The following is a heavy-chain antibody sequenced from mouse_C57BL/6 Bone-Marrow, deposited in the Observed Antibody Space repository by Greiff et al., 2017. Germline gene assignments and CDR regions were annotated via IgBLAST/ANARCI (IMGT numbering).Heavy chain of an antibody. Sequence: VQLQQSGAELVRPGSSVKLSCKASGYTFTSYWMHWVKQRPIQGLEWIGNIDPSDSETHYNQKFKDKATLTVDKSSSTAYMQLSSLTSEDAAVYYCARLLVRAMDDWGKGTSVTVSS. CDR2: IDPSDSET. CDR1: GYTFTSYW. D-gene: IGHD2-14*01. CDR3: ARLLVRAMDD. J-gene: IGHJ4*01. V-gene: IGHV1-52*01.